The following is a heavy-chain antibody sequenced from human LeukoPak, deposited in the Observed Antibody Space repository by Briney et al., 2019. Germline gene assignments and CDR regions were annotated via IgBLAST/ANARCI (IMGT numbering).Heavy chain of an antibody. CDR3: AKDGTGDGYYYYMDV. CDR1: GYTFSAYY. D-gene: IGHD1-1*01. V-gene: IGHV1-2*02. Sequence: ASVKVSCKASGYTFSAYYIHWVRQAPGQGLEWMGWINPNSGVTSYAHQFQGRVTMTRDTSFSTAYMDLSRLTSDDTAVYYCAKDGTGDGYYYYMDVWGEGTTVTVSS. CDR2: INPNSGVT. J-gene: IGHJ6*03.